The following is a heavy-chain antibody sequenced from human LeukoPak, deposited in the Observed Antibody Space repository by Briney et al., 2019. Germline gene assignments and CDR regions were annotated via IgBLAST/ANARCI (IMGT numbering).Heavy chain of an antibody. CDR3: ASDTSGLDY. D-gene: IGHD3-10*01. CDR1: GFTFSSFW. V-gene: IGHV3-7*04. Sequence: GGSLRLSCAASGFTFSSFWMSWVGQAPGRGLEWLANIKQDGSETYYVDSVKGRFTISRDNAKNSLFLQMNSLRAEDTAVYYCASDTSGLDYWGQGTLVTVSS. J-gene: IGHJ4*02. CDR2: IKQDGSET.